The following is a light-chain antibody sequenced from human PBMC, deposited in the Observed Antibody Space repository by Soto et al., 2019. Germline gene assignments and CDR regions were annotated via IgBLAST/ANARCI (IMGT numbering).Light chain of an antibody. J-gene: IGKJ1*01. CDR1: QGISSR. Sequence: DIPMTQSPSSVSASVGDRVTITCRASQGISSRLAWYQQKPEKAPTLLIYTASSLQTGVPSRFSGSGSGSEFGLTASSLQTEDLSTYDGHQYSSNSAVGLGTKVEIK. CDR2: TAS. CDR3: HQYSSNSA. V-gene: IGKV1D-16*01.